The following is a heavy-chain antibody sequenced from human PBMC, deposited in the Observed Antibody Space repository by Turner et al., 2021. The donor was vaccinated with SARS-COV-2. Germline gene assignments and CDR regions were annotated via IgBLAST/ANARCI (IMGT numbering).Heavy chain of an antibody. CDR1: GFVVSSNS. CDR3: ARPFGTAVVPPS. D-gene: IGHD2-2*01. Sequence: EVQLVATGGGLTQPGGSLRLFCAASGFVVSSNSMNWVRQAPGKGLEWISVIYSGGSTYYADSVKGRFTISRDSSKNTLYLQMNSLRAEDTAVYYCARPFGTAVVPPSWGQGTTVTVSS. V-gene: IGHV3-53*02. CDR2: IYSGGST. J-gene: IGHJ6*02.